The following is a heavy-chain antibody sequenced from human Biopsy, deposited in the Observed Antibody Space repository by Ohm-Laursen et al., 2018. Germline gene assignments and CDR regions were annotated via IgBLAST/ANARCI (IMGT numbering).Heavy chain of an antibody. J-gene: IGHJ4*02. CDR3: ARVGVGAPSIDYFDS. CDR1: GGSIYNFF. Sequence: GTLSLTCTVSGGSIYNFFWSWIRQPPGKGLEWIGYIYYSGSTNYNPSLKSRVTISVDRSKNHFSLGGRSVTAADTAVYYCARVGVGAPSIDYFDSWGQGALVTVSS. V-gene: IGHV4-59*01. CDR2: IYYSGST. D-gene: IGHD1-26*01.